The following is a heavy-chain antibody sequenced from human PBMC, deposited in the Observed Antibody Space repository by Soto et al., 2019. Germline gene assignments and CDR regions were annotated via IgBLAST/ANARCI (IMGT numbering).Heavy chain of an antibody. D-gene: IGHD6-13*01. V-gene: IGHV3-48*02. CDR3: ARTLAAAAYYYYYGMDV. J-gene: IGHJ6*02. Sequence: EVQLVESGGGLVQPGGSLRLSCAASGFTFSSYTMNWVRQAPGKGLEWVSYITSSSSTIYYADSVKGRFTISRDNANNSLYLQMNSLRDEDTAVYYCARTLAAAAYYYYYGMDVWGQGTTVTVSS. CDR1: GFTFSSYT. CDR2: ITSSSSTI.